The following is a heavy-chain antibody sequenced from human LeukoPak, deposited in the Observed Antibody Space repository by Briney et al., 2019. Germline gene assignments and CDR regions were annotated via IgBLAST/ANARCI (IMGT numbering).Heavy chain of an antibody. V-gene: IGHV4-59*01. J-gene: IGHJ4*02. CDR1: GVSISTYY. CDR3: ARMYSGTSYYFDY. CDR2: FSYSGST. Sequence: SETLSLTCSVSGVSISTYYWIWIRQPSAKGLEWMGFFSYSGSTKYNPSLKSRVTMSVDTSKNQFSLKLNSVTAADTAVYYCARMYSGTSYYFDYWGQGTLVTVSS. D-gene: IGHD1-26*01.